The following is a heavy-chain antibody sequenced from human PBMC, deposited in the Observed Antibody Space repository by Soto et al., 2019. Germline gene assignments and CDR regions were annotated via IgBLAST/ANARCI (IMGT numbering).Heavy chain of an antibody. CDR3: ARREWELPPYAFDM. CDR2: IYYSGST. V-gene: IGHV4-39*01. D-gene: IGHD1-26*01. J-gene: IGHJ3*02. Sequence: SETLSLTCTVSGGSISSSSYYWGWIRQPPGKGLEWIGSIYYSGSTYYNPSLKSRVTISVDTSKNQFSLKLTSVTAADTAVYYCARREWELPPYAFDMWGQGTMVTVSS. CDR1: GGSISSSSYY.